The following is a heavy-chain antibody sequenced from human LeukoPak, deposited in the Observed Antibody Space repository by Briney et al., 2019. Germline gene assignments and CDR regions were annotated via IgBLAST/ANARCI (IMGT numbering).Heavy chain of an antibody. CDR2: IIPIFGTA. V-gene: IGHV1-69*13. CDR3: ARATRAYDSSGGAFDI. J-gene: IGHJ3*02. Sequence: ASVKVSCKASGGTFSSYAISWVRQAPGQGLEWMGGIIPIFGTANYAQKFQGRVTITADESTSTAYMELSSLRSEDTAVYYCARATRAYDSSGGAFDIWGQGTMVTVSS. D-gene: IGHD3-22*01. CDR1: GGTFSSYA.